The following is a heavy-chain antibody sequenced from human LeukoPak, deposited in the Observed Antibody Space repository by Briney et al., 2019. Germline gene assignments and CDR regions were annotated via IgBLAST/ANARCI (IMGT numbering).Heavy chain of an antibody. V-gene: IGHV4-59*01. CDR2: IYYSGST. CDR3: ARADLTIAVAGGHFDY. Sequence: SETLSLTCAVYGGSFSGYYWSWIRQPPGKGLEWIGYIYYSGSTNYNPSLKSRVTISVDTSKNQFSLKLSSVTAADTAVYYCARADLTIAVAGGHFDYWGQGTLVTVSS. D-gene: IGHD6-19*01. J-gene: IGHJ4*02. CDR1: GGSFSGYY.